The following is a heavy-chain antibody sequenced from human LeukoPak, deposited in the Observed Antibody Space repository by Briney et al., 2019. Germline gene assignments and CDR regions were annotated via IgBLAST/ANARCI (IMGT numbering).Heavy chain of an antibody. CDR3: AREDSGSYYNFYYFYMDV. Sequence: SETLSLTCTVSGGSISSSSYYWGWIRQPPGKGLEWIGSIYYSGSTYYNPSLKSRVTISVDTSKNQFSLKLSSVTAADTAVYYCAREDSGSYYNFYYFYMDVWGKGTTVTISS. CDR1: GGSISSSSYY. V-gene: IGHV4-39*02. J-gene: IGHJ6*03. CDR2: IYYSGST. D-gene: IGHD3-10*01.